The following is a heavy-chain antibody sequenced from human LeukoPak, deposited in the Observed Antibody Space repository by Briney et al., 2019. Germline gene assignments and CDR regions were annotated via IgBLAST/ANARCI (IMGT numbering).Heavy chain of an antibody. V-gene: IGHV4-38-2*02. D-gene: IGHD1-26*01. CDR3: ARHAQSPYSGSFDY. J-gene: IGHJ4*02. CDR1: GYSISSGYY. Sequence: SETLSLTCTVSGYSISSGYYWGWIRQPPGKGLEWIAYIYYSGVTKYNPSLKSRVTISVDTSKNQFSLKLSSVTAADTAVYYCARHAQSPYSGSFDYWGQGTLATVSS. CDR2: IYYSGVT.